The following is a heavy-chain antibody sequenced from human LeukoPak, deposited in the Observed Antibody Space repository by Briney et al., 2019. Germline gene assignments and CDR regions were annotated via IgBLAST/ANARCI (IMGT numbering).Heavy chain of an antibody. CDR2: ISHDGTI. Sequence: SETLSLTCGVSGGSIDITNYRSWVRQPPGKGLEWIVEISHDGTINYNPSLRSRVAMSLDRANNQFSLSLTSVTAADTAVYYCTRENRPFCPFAFWGQGVLVTVSS. D-gene: IGHD2/OR15-2a*01. CDR1: GGSIDITNY. J-gene: IGHJ4*02. V-gene: IGHV4-4*02. CDR3: TRENRPFCPFAF.